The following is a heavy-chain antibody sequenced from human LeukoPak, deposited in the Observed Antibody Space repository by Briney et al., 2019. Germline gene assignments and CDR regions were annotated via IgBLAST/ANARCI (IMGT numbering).Heavy chain of an antibody. Sequence: GGSLRLSCAASGFTFSSYAMSWVRQAPGKGLEWVSAISGSGGSTYYADSVKGRFTISRDNSKNTLHLQMNSLRAEDTAVYYCAKKVGSSWYDYYYYMDVWGKGTTVTVSS. V-gene: IGHV3-23*01. CDR1: GFTFSSYA. J-gene: IGHJ6*03. D-gene: IGHD6-13*01. CDR3: AKKVGSSWYDYYYYMDV. CDR2: ISGSGGST.